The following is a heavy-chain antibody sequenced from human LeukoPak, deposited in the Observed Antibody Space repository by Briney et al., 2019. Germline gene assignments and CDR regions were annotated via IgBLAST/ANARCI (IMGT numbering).Heavy chain of an antibody. CDR2: IHTGNGNT. V-gene: IGHV1-3*04. D-gene: IGHD3-10*01. CDR3: ARVPLDDASRHYYPH. J-gene: IGHJ1*01. Sequence: GASVKVSCKTSGYTFTNYGMHWVRQAPRQSPEWLGWIHTGNGNTKSSQKFQDRVTLTRDTSASTAYMELNSLSSEDTAVYYCARVPLDDASRHYYPHWGQGTLVTVSS. CDR1: GYTFTNYG.